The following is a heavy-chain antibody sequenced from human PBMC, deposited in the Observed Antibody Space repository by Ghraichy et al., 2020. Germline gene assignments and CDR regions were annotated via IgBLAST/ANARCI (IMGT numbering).Heavy chain of an antibody. CDR3: ARNQRGPYSAFDI. CDR2: ISSSGSTI. J-gene: IGHJ3*02. D-gene: IGHD2-21*01. Sequence: GGSLRLSCAASGFTFSDNYMSWIRQAPGKGLEWVSYISSSGSTIYYADAVKGRFTISRDNAKNSLYLQMNSLRAEDTAVYYCARNQRGPYSAFDIWGQGTLVTVSS. V-gene: IGHV3-11*01. CDR1: GFTFSDNY.